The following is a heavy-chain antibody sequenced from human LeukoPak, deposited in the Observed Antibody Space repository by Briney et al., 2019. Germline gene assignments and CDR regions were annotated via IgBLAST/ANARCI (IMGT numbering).Heavy chain of an antibody. CDR2: INSDGSST. V-gene: IGHV3-74*01. CDR1: GFTFSSYW. CDR3: ARGLPYYYYMDV. J-gene: IGHJ6*03. D-gene: IGHD4-11*01. Sequence: GGSLRLSCAASGFTFSSYWMHWVRQAPGKGLVWVSRINSDGSSTSYADSVKGRFTISRDNAKNTLYLQMNSLRAEDTAVCYCARGLPYYYYMDVWGKGTTVTVSS.